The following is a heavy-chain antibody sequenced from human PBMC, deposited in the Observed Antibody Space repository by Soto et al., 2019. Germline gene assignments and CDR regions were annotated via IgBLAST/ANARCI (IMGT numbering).Heavy chain of an antibody. CDR3: ERGVAGNGFDR. CDR1: GDSVSSNTAA. D-gene: IGHD6-19*01. CDR2: TYYRSNWRH. V-gene: IGHV6-1*01. Sequence: QXLSLTCAISGDSVSSNTAAWNWIRSSPSRGLEWLGRTYYRSNWRHDYAVSVKSRITVNPDTSKNHFSLQLNSVTPDDTAVYYCERGVAGNGFDRWGQGTLVTVSS. J-gene: IGHJ4*02.